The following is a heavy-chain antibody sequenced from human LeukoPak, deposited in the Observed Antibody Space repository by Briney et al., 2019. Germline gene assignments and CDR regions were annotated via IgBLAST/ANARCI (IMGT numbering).Heavy chain of an antibody. J-gene: IGHJ5*02. V-gene: IGHV4-34*01. CDR2: VNHSGST. Sequence: SETLSLTCAVYGGSFSDYYWSWIRQPPGKGLEWIGEVNHSGSTNYNPSLKSRVTISVDTSKNQFSLKLSSVTAADTAVYFCARGLRRRSMIVVPRRALWFDPWGQGTLVTVSS. D-gene: IGHD3-22*01. CDR3: ARGLRRRSMIVVPRRALWFDP. CDR1: GGSFSDYY.